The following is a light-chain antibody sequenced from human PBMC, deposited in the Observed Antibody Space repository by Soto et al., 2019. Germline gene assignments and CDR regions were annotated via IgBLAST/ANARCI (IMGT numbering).Light chain of an antibody. J-gene: IGKJ1*01. Sequence: EIVMTQSPTTLSVSPGEGATLSCWASQSVSSNLAWYQQKPGQAPRLLIYGASTRATGIPARFSGSGSGTEFTLTISGLQSEDFAVYYCQQYNNWPRRTLRQGPKVDIK. CDR1: QSVSSN. CDR3: QQYNNWPRRT. CDR2: GAS. V-gene: IGKV3-15*01.